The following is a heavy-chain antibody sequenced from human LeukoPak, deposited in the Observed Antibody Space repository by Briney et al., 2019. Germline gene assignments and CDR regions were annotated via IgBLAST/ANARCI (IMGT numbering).Heavy chain of an antibody. Sequence: GMSLRLSCAASGFTFTSHGMHWVRQAPGKGLEGVAIIWFDGSKKYYADSVKGRFTISRDDSKNTLYVQMNSLRVEDTAVYYCARAVQGVTLDYWGQGTQVTVSS. J-gene: IGHJ4*02. CDR1: GFTFTSHG. V-gene: IGHV3-33*01. CDR2: IWFDGSKK. D-gene: IGHD3-10*01. CDR3: ARAVQGVTLDY.